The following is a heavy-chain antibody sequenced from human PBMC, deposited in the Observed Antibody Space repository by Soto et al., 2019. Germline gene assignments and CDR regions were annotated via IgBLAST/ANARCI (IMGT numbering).Heavy chain of an antibody. CDR1: GLSLNTGGVG. CDR3: VRNWRYYGGDYYYGMDA. J-gene: IGHJ6*02. CDR2: IYWDDDE. D-gene: IGHD3-10*01. Sequence: ITLKESGPTLVKPTQTLTLTCTFSGLSLNTGGVGMGWVRQPRGKAMESLALIYWDDDERYRPSLRSRLNITKDTINNQVVLTMTNMDPEDTATYYCVRNWRYYGGDYYYGMDAWGQGTTVTVSS. V-gene: IGHV2-5*02.